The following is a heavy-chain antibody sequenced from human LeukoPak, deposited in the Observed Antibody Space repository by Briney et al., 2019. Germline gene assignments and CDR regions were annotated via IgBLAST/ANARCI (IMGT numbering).Heavy chain of an antibody. V-gene: IGHV3-53*01. J-gene: IGHJ2*01. D-gene: IGHD3-10*01. CDR3: ARVGDHFHWYLDL. CDR2: LYSGSDT. CDR1: GFTVSTKY. Sequence: GGSLRLSCAVSGFTVSTKYMNWVRQAPGKGLEWVSILYSGSDTYYANSVKGRFTISRDSSKNILFLQMNDLRAEDTAVYYCARVGDHFHWYLDLWGRGTLVTSSS.